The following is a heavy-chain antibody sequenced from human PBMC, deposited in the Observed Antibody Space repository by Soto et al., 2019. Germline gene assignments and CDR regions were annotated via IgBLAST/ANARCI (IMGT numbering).Heavy chain of an antibody. CDR3: AKDNNGRYSYGNDAFDI. V-gene: IGHV3-23*01. Sequence: EVQLLESGGGLVQPGGSLRLSCAASGFTFSSYAMSWVRQAPGKGLEWVSAISGSGGSTYYADSVKGRFTISRDNSKNTLYLQMHSLRADDTAVYYCAKDNNGRYSYGNDAFDIWGQGTMVTVSS. J-gene: IGHJ3*02. CDR2: ISGSGGST. CDR1: GFTFSSYA. D-gene: IGHD5-18*01.